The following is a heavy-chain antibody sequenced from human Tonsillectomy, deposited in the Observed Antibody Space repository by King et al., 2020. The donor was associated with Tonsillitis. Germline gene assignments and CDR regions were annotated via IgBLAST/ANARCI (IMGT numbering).Heavy chain of an antibody. J-gene: IGHJ4*02. V-gene: IGHV3-43*01. CDR3: ARDQRGSYDY. CDR2: INRDVGGT. D-gene: IGHD1-26*01. Sequence: VQLVESGGVVVQPGGSLRLSCAASGFMFGAYNMHWVRQSPGKGLELVSLINRDVGGTYYADSVKGRFTISRDNSKNSLFLQMNGLRPEDTAFYYCARDQRGSYDYWGQGTLVTVSS. CDR1: GFMFGAYN.